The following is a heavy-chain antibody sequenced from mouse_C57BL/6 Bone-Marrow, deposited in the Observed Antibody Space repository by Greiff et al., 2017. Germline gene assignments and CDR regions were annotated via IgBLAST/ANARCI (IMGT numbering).Heavy chain of an antibody. J-gene: IGHJ3*01. CDR1: GFPITSGYY. V-gene: IGHV12-3*01. CDR3: AGDKTAY. Sequence: VKLMESGPGLVKPSQSLFLTCSITGFPITSGYYWIWIRQSPGKPLEWMGYITHSGETFYNPSLQSPISITRETSKNQFFLQLNSVTTEDTAMYYCAGDKTAYWGQGTLVTVSA. CDR2: ITHSGET.